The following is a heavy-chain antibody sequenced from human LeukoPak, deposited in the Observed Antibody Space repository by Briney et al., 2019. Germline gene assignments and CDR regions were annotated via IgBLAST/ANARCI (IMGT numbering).Heavy chain of an antibody. J-gene: IGHJ4*02. CDR3: ARTSSGSSPYFDY. CDR2: IYHSGST. CDR1: GGSISSSNW. D-gene: IGHD3-10*01. V-gene: IGHV4-4*02. Sequence: SETLSLTCAVSGGSISSSNWWSWVRQPPGKGLEWIGEIYHSGSTNYNPSLKSRVTISVDRSKNQLSLKLNSVTAADTAVYFCARTSSGSSPYFDYWGQGTLVTVSS.